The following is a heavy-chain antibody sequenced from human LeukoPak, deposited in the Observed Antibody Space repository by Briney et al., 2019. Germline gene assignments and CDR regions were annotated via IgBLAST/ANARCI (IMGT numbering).Heavy chain of an antibody. CDR2: ISSSSSYI. D-gene: IGHD5-18*01. Sequence: GGSLRLSCAASGFTFSSYSMNWVRQAPGKGLEWVSSISSSSSYIYYADSVKGRFTISRDNAKNSLYLQMSNLRAEDTAVYYCARAHSYGPDYWGQGTLVTVSS. J-gene: IGHJ4*02. CDR1: GFTFSSYS. V-gene: IGHV3-21*01. CDR3: ARAHSYGPDY.